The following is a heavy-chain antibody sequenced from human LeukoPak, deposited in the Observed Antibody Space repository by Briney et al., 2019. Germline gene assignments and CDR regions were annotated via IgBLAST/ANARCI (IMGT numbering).Heavy chain of an antibody. Sequence: GGSLRLSCAASGFTFSSYAMSWVRQAPGKGLEWVSAISGSGGSTYYADSVKGRFTISRDNSKNTLYLQMNSLRAEDTAVYYCAKFPPERVPAGKRNWFDPWGQGTLVTVSS. J-gene: IGHJ5*02. CDR1: GFTFSSYA. V-gene: IGHV3-23*01. CDR2: ISGSGGST. CDR3: AKFPPERVPAGKRNWFDP. D-gene: IGHD2-2*01.